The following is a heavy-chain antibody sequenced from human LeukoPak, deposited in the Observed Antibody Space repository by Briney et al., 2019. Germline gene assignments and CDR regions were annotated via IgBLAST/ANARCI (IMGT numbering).Heavy chain of an antibody. CDR2: RNTDGRDR. CDR3: ATWGDTTAEYFQR. D-gene: IGHD2-21*02. Sequence: GKGLEWVAHRNTDGRDRYYVDSVKGRFTISRDKAQNSMYLQMNSLRVEDTAVYYCATWGDTTAEYFQRWGQGTLVTVSS. V-gene: IGHV3-7*01. J-gene: IGHJ1*01.